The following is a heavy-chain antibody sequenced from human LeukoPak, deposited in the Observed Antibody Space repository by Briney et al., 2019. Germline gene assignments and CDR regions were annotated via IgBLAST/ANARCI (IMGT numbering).Heavy chain of an antibody. Sequence: ASVKVSCKASGYTFTSYGISWVRQAPGQGLEWMGWISAYNGNTNYAQKLQGRVTMTTDTSTSTAYMELRSLRSDDTAVYYCAREAYDFWSGSPRHAFDIWGQGTMVTVSS. V-gene: IGHV1-18*01. J-gene: IGHJ3*02. CDR1: GYTFTSYG. D-gene: IGHD3-3*01. CDR3: AREAYDFWSGSPRHAFDI. CDR2: ISAYNGNT.